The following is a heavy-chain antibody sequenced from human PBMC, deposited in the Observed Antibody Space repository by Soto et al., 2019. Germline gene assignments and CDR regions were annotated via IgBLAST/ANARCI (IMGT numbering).Heavy chain of an antibody. J-gene: IGHJ4*02. Sequence: VGSLRLSCSASGFPFSNHAMHWVRQAPGKGLEYVSAINYNGGTTYYVDSVKGRFTISRDNSKNTLYLQMSSLKVEDTAMYHCVTWGGIEARNLDHWGQGTLVTVSS. CDR2: INYNGGTT. D-gene: IGHD6-6*01. CDR1: GFPFSNHA. CDR3: VTWGGIEARNLDH. V-gene: IGHV3-64D*06.